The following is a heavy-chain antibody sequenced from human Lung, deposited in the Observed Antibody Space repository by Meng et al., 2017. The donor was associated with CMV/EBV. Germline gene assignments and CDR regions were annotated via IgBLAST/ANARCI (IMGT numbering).Heavy chain of an antibody. CDR2: IIPIFGEA. Sequence: QVQVGQSGAEMKKPGYPVQVSCKASGDTFSSYTFSWARQAPGQGLEWMGGIIPIFGEAKYAQKFQGRVTIIADESTSTVYMDLRRLRSEDTAMYYCARHPSSDSSGYYNEEPSWGQGTLVTVSS. CDR3: ARHPSSDSSGYYNEEPS. D-gene: IGHD3-22*01. V-gene: IGHV1-69*12. CDR1: GDTFSSYT. J-gene: IGHJ4*02.